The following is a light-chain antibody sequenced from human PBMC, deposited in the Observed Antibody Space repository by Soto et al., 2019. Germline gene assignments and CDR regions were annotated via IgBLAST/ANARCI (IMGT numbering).Light chain of an antibody. CDR1: QNIERW. CDR2: DAS. V-gene: IGKV1-5*01. Sequence: DIQMTQSPSTLSASVVDRVTITCRASQNIERWLAWYQQKPGKAPNLLISDASSLESRVPSRFSGSGSGTEFTLTISSLQPDDVATYYCQQYNSYSPFTFGPGTQVIS. CDR3: QQYNSYSPFT. J-gene: IGKJ3*01.